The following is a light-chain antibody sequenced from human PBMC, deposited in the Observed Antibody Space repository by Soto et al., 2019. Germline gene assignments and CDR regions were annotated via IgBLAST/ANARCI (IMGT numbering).Light chain of an antibody. J-gene: IGLJ2*01. Sequence: SVLIQLFSWSGISRHGFSISCCESNYNVGCNTVDWYQQLPRTAPKLLIYHNNQRPSAVPDRLSGSKSGTSASLAISGLQSEDEADYYGAAWDDSQNAVVFGRGTKVTV. CDR2: HNN. V-gene: IGLV1-44*01. CDR1: NYNVGCNT. CDR3: AAWDDSQNAVV.